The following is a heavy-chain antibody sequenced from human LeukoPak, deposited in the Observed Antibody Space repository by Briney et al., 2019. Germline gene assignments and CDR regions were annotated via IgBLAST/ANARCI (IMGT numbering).Heavy chain of an antibody. V-gene: IGHV3-23*01. J-gene: IGHJ4*02. CDR3: ARGGTGTTGLDY. D-gene: IGHD1-1*01. CDR1: GFSFRTYA. Sequence: GGSLRLSCAASGFSFRTYAMTWVRQAPGKGLEWVSSISGSGATTYNADPLKGRFTISRDNSENTLYLQMNSLRAEDTAVYYCARGGTGTTGLDYWGQGTLVTVSS. CDR2: ISGSGATT.